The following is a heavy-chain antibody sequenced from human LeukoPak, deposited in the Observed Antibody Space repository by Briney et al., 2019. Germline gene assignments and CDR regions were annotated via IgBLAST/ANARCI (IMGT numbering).Heavy chain of an antibody. D-gene: IGHD1-20*01. J-gene: IGHJ4*02. CDR1: GFTCGDSS. CDR2: IGWNSGNI. Sequence: GRSLRLSCAASGFTCGDSSMSGSAQAPGRGLDRVSVIGWNSGNIGYADSVEGRFTISRDNAKNSLYLQMNSLRPEDTALYYCAKDIGNWNDPSFNSWGQGTLVTVSS. CDR3: AKDIGNWNDPSFNS. V-gene: IGHV3-9*01.